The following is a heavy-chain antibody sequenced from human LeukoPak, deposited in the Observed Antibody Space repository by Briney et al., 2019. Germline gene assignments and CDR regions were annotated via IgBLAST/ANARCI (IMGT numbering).Heavy chain of an antibody. CDR1: GYTFTGYY. Sequence: ASVKVSCKASGYTFTGYYMHWVRQAPGQGLEWMGWINPNSGGTNYAQKFQGRVTMTRDTSISTAYMELSRLRSDDTAVYCCARLYSGSSYFDYWGQGTLVTVSS. J-gene: IGHJ4*02. D-gene: IGHD1-26*01. V-gene: IGHV1-2*02. CDR2: INPNSGGT. CDR3: ARLYSGSSYFDY.